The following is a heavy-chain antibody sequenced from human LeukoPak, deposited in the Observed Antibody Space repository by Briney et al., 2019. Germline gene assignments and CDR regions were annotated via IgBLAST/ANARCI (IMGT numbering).Heavy chain of an antibody. Sequence: GASVKVSCKASGGTFSSYAISWVRQAPGQGLEWMGGIIPIFGTANYAQKFQGRVTITADESTSTAYMELSSLRSEDTAVYYCARDYSNYEPDYYYYYGMDVWGQGTTITVSS. CDR3: ARDYSNYEPDYYYYYGMDV. CDR2: IIPIFGTA. J-gene: IGHJ6*02. V-gene: IGHV1-69*13. D-gene: IGHD4-11*01. CDR1: GGTFSSYA.